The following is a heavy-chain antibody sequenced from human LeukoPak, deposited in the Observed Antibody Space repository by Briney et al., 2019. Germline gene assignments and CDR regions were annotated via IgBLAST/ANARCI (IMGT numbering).Heavy chain of an antibody. J-gene: IGHJ4*02. Sequence: GGSLRLSCAASGFTFSTYAMSWVRQAPGKGLAWVSAISGSGSATYYAGSVKGRFTISRDNSKNMLYLQMNGLRADDTAVYYCAKDPYVVSLDYWGQGTLVTVSS. CDR2: ISGSGSAT. CDR1: GFTFSTYA. D-gene: IGHD3-16*02. V-gene: IGHV3-23*01. CDR3: AKDPYVVSLDY.